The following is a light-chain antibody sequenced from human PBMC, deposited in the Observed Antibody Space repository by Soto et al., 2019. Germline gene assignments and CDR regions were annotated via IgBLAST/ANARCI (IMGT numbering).Light chain of an antibody. CDR1: QSVKTF. Sequence: EIVLTQSPATLSLSPGQRATLSCRASQSVKTFLVWYQHRPGQAPRVLIYDASHRASGIPARFSGSGSGTHFTLTISSLQPEDFATYYCQQLHGYPITFGQGTRLEIK. J-gene: IGKJ5*01. CDR2: DAS. V-gene: IGKV3-11*01. CDR3: QQLHGYPIT.